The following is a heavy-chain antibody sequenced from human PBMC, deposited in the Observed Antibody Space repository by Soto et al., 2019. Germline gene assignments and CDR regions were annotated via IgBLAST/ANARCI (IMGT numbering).Heavy chain of an antibody. Sequence: QVQLVESGGGLVKPGGSLRLSCAASGFTFNDYYMYWIRQAPGKGLEWVSYITSSGSATYYADSVRGRFSISRDNAKNSVYLQMNRRTAEDTAVNYCARRDYLDYWGQGTLVTVAS. CDR1: GFTFNDYY. CDR2: ITSSGSAT. J-gene: IGHJ4*02. CDR3: ARRDYLDY. V-gene: IGHV3-11*01.